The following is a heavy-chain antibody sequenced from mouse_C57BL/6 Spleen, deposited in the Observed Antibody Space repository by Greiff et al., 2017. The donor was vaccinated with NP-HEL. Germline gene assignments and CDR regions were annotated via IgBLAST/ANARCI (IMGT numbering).Heavy chain of an antibody. CDR3: ARELRYYFDY. CDR1: GFTFSDYG. CDR2: ISSGSSTI. Sequence: EVQRVESGGGLVKPGGSLKLSCAASGFTFSDYGMHWVRQAPEKGLEWVAYISSGSSTIYYADTVKGRFTISRDNATNSLFLQITTLRSEDTAMYYCARELRYYFDYWGQGTTLTVSS. D-gene: IGHD1-3*01. J-gene: IGHJ2*01. V-gene: IGHV5-17*01.